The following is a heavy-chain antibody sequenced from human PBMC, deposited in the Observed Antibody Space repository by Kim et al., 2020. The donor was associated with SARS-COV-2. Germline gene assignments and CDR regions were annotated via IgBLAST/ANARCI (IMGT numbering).Heavy chain of an antibody. CDR3: MKGGWGWIWDH. D-gene: IGHD2-2*03. J-gene: IGHJ4*02. CDR1: GFTFTGYA. Sequence: GGSLRLSCTTSGFTFTGYAMSWVRQAPGKGLECFSCIDGSDGTTYYVDSVKGRFTISRDNSKNTLYLQMKSLRADDTAVYYCMKGGWGWIWDHWGQGTRVTVSS. CDR2: IDGSDGTT. V-gene: IGHV3-23*01.